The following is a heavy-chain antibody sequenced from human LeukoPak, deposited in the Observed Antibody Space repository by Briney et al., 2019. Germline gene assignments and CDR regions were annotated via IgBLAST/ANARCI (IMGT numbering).Heavy chain of an antibody. CDR2: ISYDGSNK. D-gene: IGHD3-9*01. V-gene: IGHV3-30*04. CDR3: ARALKVRYFDWLLPRY. Sequence: GGSLRLSCSASGFTFSSYAMHWVRQAPGKGLEWVAVISYDGSNKYYADSVKGRFTISRDNSKNTLYLQMNSLRAEDTAVYYCARALKVRYFDWLLPRYWGQGTLVTVSS. J-gene: IGHJ4*02. CDR1: GFTFSSYA.